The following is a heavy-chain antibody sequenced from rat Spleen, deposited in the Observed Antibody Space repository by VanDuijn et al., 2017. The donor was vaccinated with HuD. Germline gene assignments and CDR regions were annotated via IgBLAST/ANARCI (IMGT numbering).Heavy chain of an antibody. V-gene: IGHV2-16*01. CDR2: IRSGGGT. J-gene: IGHJ3*01. D-gene: IGHD4-3*01. CDR3: VRSEGIIRGQFAY. Sequence: QVQLKESGPVLVQASETLSLTCTVSGFSLTNYGITWVRQPPGKGLEWIGTIRSGGGTDYNSTLKSRLSISRDTSKSQVLLKMNSLQTEDTAMYFCVRSEGIIRGQFAYWGQGTLVTVSS. CDR1: GFSLTNYG.